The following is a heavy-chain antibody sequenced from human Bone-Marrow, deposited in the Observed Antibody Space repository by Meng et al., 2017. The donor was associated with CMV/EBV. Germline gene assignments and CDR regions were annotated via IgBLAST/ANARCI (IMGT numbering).Heavy chain of an antibody. CDR3: ARDTGPNTFDY. J-gene: IGHJ4*02. V-gene: IGHV3-7*03. CDR2: INRDGSDK. D-gene: IGHD2-8*01. Sequence: GGSLRLSCAASGFTFSTYWMTWVRQAPGKGLEWVANINRDGSDKYYVDSVKGRFTMSRDNAKNSLYLQMNSLRAEDTAVYYCARDTGPNTFDYWGQGTLITASS. CDR1: GFTFSTYW.